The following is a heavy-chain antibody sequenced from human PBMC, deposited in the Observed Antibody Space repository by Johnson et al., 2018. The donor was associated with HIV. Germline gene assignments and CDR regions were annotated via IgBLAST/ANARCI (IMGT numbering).Heavy chain of an antibody. V-gene: IGHV3-30*01. CDR1: GFTFSDYS. CDR3: ARGYTWNDVSI. J-gene: IGHJ3*02. CDR2: ISTDGSNT. Sequence: QVQLVESGGGVVQPGRSLRLSCVGSGFTFSDYSMHWVRQAPGKGLEWVAIISTDGSNTYFADSVKGRFTISRDNLKSTVYLQMNSLRTVDTAVYYCARGYTWNDVSIWGQGTMVTVSS. D-gene: IGHD1-1*01.